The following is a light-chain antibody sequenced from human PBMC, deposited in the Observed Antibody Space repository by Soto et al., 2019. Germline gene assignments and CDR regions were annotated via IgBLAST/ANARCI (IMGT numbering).Light chain of an antibody. CDR2: SNS. Sequence: QSVLTQPPSASGTPGQRVTISCSGSSFNIGSNTVNWYQQLPGTAPKLLIYSNSQRPSGVPDRFSGSKSGTAASLAISGLQSEDEADYYWAAWDDSLREPVFGGGTQLTVL. V-gene: IGLV1-44*01. CDR3: AAWDDSLREPV. CDR1: SFNIGSNT. J-gene: IGLJ7*01.